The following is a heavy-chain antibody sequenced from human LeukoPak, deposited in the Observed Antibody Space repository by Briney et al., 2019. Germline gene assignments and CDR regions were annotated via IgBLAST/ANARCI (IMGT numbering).Heavy chain of an antibody. Sequence: GGSLRLSCAASGFTFSSYWMHWVRQAPGKGLEWVSAISGSGGSTYYADSVKGRFTISRDNSKNTLYLQMNSLRAEDTAVYYCAKDQRSGGVTMIVAQGYGMDVWGQGTTVTVSS. J-gene: IGHJ6*02. CDR1: GFTFSSYW. CDR2: ISGSGGST. CDR3: AKDQRSGGVTMIVAQGYGMDV. D-gene: IGHD3-22*01. V-gene: IGHV3-23*01.